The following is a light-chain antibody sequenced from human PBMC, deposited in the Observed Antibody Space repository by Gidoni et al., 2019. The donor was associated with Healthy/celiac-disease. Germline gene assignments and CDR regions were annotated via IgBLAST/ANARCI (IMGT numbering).Light chain of an antibody. J-gene: IGKJ2*02. CDR2: GAS. Sequence: ELVLTQTPGTLSLSPGERATLSCRASQSVSSSYLAWYQQKPGQAPRLLIYGASSRATGIPDRFSGSGSGTDFTLTISRLEPEDFAVYYCQQYGSSPLGTFGQGTKLEIK. CDR3: QQYGSSPLGT. CDR1: QSVSSSY. V-gene: IGKV3-20*01.